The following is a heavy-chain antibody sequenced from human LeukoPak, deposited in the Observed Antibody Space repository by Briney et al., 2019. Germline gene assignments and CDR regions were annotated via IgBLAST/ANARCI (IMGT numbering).Heavy chain of an antibody. CDR1: GASINSGRYY. CDR3: ARAGIGGASASFDY. Sequence: SETLSLTCTVSGASINSGRYYWGWMRQPPGKGLEWIGYFYDSGSTYYNPSLKSRVTISVDTSKNQFSLKLSSVTAADTAVYYCARAGIGGASASFDYWGQGTLVTVSS. D-gene: IGHD2-21*01. CDR2: FYDSGST. J-gene: IGHJ4*02. V-gene: IGHV4-61*05.